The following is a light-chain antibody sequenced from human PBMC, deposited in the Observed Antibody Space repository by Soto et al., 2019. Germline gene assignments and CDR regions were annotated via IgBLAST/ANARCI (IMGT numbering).Light chain of an antibody. CDR3: NSYTFSGTLVV. V-gene: IGLV2-14*03. CDR1: SSDVGGDKF. J-gene: IGLJ2*01. Sequence: QSALTQPASVSGSPGQSITISCTGTSSDVGGDKFVSWYQQHPGKAPKLLIYDVSNRPSGVSNRFSGSKSGNTASLTISGLQAEAEADYYYNSYTFSGTLVVFGGGTKLTVL. CDR2: DVS.